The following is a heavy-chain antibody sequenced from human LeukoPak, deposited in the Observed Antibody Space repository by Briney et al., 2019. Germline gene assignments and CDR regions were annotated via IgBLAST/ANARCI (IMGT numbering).Heavy chain of an antibody. CDR1: GFTFSSYA. V-gene: IGHV3-23*01. CDR3: AKVDGGALLFGDPVDY. D-gene: IGHD2-21*01. J-gene: IGHJ4*02. CDR2: ISGSGGST. Sequence: PGGSLRLSCAASGFTFSSYAMSWVRQAPGKGLEWVSAISGSGGSTYYADSVKGRFTISRDNSKNTLYLQMNSLRAEDTAVYYCAKVDGGALLFGDPVDYWGQGTLVTVSS.